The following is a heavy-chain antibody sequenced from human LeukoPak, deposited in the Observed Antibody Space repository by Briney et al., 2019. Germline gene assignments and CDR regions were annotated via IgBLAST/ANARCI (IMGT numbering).Heavy chain of an antibody. CDR3: AKAASSSWPSYYYGMDV. V-gene: IGHV3-23*01. D-gene: IGHD6-13*01. J-gene: IGHJ6*02. CDR2: ITGSGGNT. Sequence: GGSLRLSCAASGFIFSSYSMSWVRQAPGKGLEWVSVITGSGGNTYYADSVKGRFTISKDNSKNTVYLQMSSLRVDDTAVYYCAKAASSSWPSYYYGMDVWGQGTTVTVTS. CDR1: GFIFSSYS.